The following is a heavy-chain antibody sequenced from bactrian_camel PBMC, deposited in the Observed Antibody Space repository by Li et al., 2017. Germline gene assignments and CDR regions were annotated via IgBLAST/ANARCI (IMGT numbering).Heavy chain of an antibody. V-gene: IGHV3S37*01. Sequence: QLVESGGGLLQPGGSLRLSCACSGFTFSAYAMTWVRRAPGKGLEWVSDIGSGGDSTSYADSVKGRFTISQSNAEKTVYLQMNSLKPDGTGVYYCAVDSGDSSTWFSATEVCARGPAKYKYWGQGTQVTVS. CDR2: IGSGGDST. J-gene: IGHJ4*01. CDR3: AVDSGDSSTWFSATEVCARGPAKYKY. D-gene: IGHD5*01. CDR1: GFTFSAYA.